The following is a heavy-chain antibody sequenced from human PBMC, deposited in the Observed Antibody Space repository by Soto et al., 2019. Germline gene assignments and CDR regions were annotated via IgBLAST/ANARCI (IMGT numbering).Heavy chain of an antibody. D-gene: IGHD2-8*02. V-gene: IGHV1-69*13. Sequence: SVKVSCKASGVTFSRQDMRWVRQAPGQGLEWMGGIIPIFGTPQYAEKFQDRLTITADESTRTAYMELSSLTSEDTAMYYCATNGGTGGYNLDEWGQGNLVTVSS. CDR1: GVTFSRQD. J-gene: IGHJ4*02. CDR2: IIPIFGTP. CDR3: ATNGGTGGYNLDE.